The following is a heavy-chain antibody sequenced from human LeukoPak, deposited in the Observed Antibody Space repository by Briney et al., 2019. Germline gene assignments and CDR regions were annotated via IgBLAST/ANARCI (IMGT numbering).Heavy chain of an antibody. CDR2: ISGSGGST. CDR3: AKGDCSGGSCYISAGHWFDP. CDR1: GFTFSTYA. V-gene: IGHV3-23*01. Sequence: PGGSLRLSCVASGFTFSTYAMSWVRQAPGKGLEWVSAISGSGGSTYYADSVKGRFTISRDNSKNTLYLQMNSLRAEDTAVYYCAKGDCSGGSCYISAGHWFDPWGQGTLVTVSS. J-gene: IGHJ5*02. D-gene: IGHD2-15*01.